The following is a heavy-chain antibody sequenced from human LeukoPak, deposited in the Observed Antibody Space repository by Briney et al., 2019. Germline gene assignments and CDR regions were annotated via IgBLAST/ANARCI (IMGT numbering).Heavy chain of an antibody. CDR1: GGSNTSLSSY. V-gene: IGHV4-39*01. Sequence: SETLSLTCSVSGGSNTSLSSYWGWLRQSPGKGLEWIGTVYQSGTTYYNPSLETRVTISIDTSKSQFSLRLNSLTAADTAVYYCARHRQDVYYYMDVWGKGTTVTVSS. CDR2: VYQSGTT. CDR3: ARHRQDVYYYMDV. D-gene: IGHD2-15*01. J-gene: IGHJ6*03.